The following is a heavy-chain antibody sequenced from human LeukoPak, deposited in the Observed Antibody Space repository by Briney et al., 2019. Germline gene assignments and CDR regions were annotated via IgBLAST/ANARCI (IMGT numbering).Heavy chain of an antibody. Sequence: PGGSLRLSCAASGFTFSSYGMHWVRQAPGKGLEWVAFIRYDGSNKYYADSVKGRFTISRDNSKNTLYLQMKSLRAEDTAVYYCAKDWGDGYNTMDYYYYYMDVWGKGTTVTVSS. J-gene: IGHJ6*03. D-gene: IGHD5-24*01. V-gene: IGHV3-30*02. CDR2: IRYDGSNK. CDR3: AKDWGDGYNTMDYYYYYMDV. CDR1: GFTFSSYG.